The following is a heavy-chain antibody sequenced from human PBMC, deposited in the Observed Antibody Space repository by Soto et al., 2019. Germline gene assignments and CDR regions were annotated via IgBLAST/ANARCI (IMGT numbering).Heavy chain of an antibody. V-gene: IGHV4-4*02. Sequence: PSETLSLTCAVSGGSISSINWWSWVRQPPGKGLEWIGEIYHSGSTNYNPSLKSRVTISVDKSKNQFSLKLSSVTAADTAVYYCARDAPLYYYDSSGYYAQDWGQGTLVTVSS. CDR3: ARDAPLYYYDSSGYYAQD. CDR1: GGSISSINW. CDR2: IYHSGST. D-gene: IGHD3-22*01. J-gene: IGHJ4*02.